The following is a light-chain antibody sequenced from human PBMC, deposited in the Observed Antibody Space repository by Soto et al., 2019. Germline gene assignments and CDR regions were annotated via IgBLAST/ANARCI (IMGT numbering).Light chain of an antibody. CDR3: QPYGSLPWT. V-gene: IGKV3-20*01. CDR2: GAS. J-gene: IGKJ1*01. CDR1: QSVGSEF. Sequence: VLTQSQGNLSLSPGELATLSCRASQSVGSEFLALYQQRPCQPPRIFIFGASGRATGIRVRFSGSGSGSDLTITIIRLEAEDGSVYYCQPYGSLPWTFGQGTKVDIK.